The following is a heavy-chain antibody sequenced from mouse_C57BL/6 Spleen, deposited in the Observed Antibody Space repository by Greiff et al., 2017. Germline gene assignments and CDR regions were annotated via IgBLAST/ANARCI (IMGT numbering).Heavy chain of an antibody. D-gene: IGHD4-1*01. Sequence: VQLKESGPVLVKPGPSVKISCKASGFTFTDYYMHWVKQSHGKSLEWIGLVYPYNGGTSYNQKFKGKATLTVDTSSSTAYMELNSLTSEDSAVYYCARNYGGLTGTEYFDVWGTGTTVTVSS. CDR1: GFTFTDYY. V-gene: IGHV1-36*01. CDR2: VYPYNGGT. J-gene: IGHJ1*03. CDR3: ARNYGGLTGTEYFDV.